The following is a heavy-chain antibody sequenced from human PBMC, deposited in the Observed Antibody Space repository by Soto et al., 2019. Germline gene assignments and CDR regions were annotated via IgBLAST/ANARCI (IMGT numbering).Heavy chain of an antibody. J-gene: IGHJ5*02. CDR1: GGSISSGDYY. V-gene: IGHV4-30-4*01. CDR2: IYYSGST. Sequence: PSETLSLTCTVSGGSISSGDYYWSWIRQPPGKGLEWIGYIYYSGSTYYNPSLKSRVTISVDTSKNQFSLKLSSVTAADTAVYYCARSMLYLNWFDPFGQGTMVTVSS. CDR3: ARSMLYLNWFDP. D-gene: IGHD2-8*01.